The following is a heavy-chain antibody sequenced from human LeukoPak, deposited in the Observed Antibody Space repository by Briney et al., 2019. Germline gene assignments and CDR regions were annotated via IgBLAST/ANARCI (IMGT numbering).Heavy chain of an antibody. Sequence: SETLSLTCTVSGVSISSYYWSWIRQPPGKGLEWIGYIYYSGSTNYNPSLKSRVTISVDTSKNQFSLKLSSVTAADTAVYYCARAVAGWFDPWGQGTLVTVSS. V-gene: IGHV4-59*01. J-gene: IGHJ5*02. CDR1: GVSISSYY. CDR2: IYYSGST. D-gene: IGHD6-19*01. CDR3: ARAVAGWFDP.